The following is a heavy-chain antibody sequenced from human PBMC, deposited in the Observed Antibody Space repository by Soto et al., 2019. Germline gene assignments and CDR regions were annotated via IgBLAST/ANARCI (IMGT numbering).Heavy chain of an antibody. V-gene: IGHV3-21*01. CDR1: DFTFSTYS. CDR3: ARDSITIFGGGMDV. J-gene: IGHJ6*02. D-gene: IGHD3-3*01. Sequence: GSLRLSCVASDFTFSTYSMNWVRQAPGKGLEWVAYISVTSNHIYYADSLKGRFTISRDNAKSSLYLHMNSLRAEDTAVYFCARDSITIFGGGMDVWGQGTTVTVSS. CDR2: ISVTSNHI.